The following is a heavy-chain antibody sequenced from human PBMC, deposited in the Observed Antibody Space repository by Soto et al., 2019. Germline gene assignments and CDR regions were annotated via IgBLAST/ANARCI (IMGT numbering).Heavy chain of an antibody. V-gene: IGHV3-23*01. Sequence: GSLRLSCAASGFTFSIYAMTWVRQSPGKGLEWVSSMSRTGDNTYYADSVKGRFTISRDNSKNTLYLQMNSLRAEDTAIYYCAKDQSNSNPLYYFDFWGPGTLVTVSS. CDR2: MSRTGDNT. CDR1: GFTFSIYA. J-gene: IGHJ4*02. D-gene: IGHD3-22*01. CDR3: AKDQSNSNPLYYFDF.